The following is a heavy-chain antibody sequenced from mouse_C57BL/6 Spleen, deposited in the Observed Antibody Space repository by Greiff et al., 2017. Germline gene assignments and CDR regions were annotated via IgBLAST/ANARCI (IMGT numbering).Heavy chain of an antibody. J-gene: IGHJ2*01. CDR3: ATNYYGSRSFDY. V-gene: IGHV1-42*01. CDR2: INPSTGGT. Sequence: EVQLQQSGPELVKPGASVKISCKASGYSFTGYYMNWVKQSPEKSLEWIGEINPSTGGTTYNQKFKAKATLTVDKSSSTAYMQLKSLTSEDSAVYYCATNYYGSRSFDYWGQGTTLTVSS. CDR1: GYSFTGYY. D-gene: IGHD1-1*01.